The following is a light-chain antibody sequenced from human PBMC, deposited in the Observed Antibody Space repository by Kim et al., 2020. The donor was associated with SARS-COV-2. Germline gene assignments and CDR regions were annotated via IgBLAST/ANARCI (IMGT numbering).Light chain of an antibody. CDR2: SAS. J-gene: IGKJ2*03. Sequence: GSEGDRVTITCRASQSITRFSNWYQQKPGEAPKLLIYSASNLQSGVPSRFSGSGSGTDFTLTINSLQPEDFAIYYCQQTYSNPYSFGQGTKLEI. CDR3: QQTYSNPYS. V-gene: IGKV1-39*01. CDR1: QSITRF.